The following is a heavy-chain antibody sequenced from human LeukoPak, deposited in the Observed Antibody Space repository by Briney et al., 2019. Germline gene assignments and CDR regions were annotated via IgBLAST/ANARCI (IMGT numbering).Heavy chain of an antibody. J-gene: IGHJ5*02. V-gene: IGHV4-38-2*02. Sequence: SETLSLTCTVSGYSISSGYYWGWIRQPPGKGLEWIGSISHSGSTYYKQSLKSRVTISVDTSKNQFSLKLRSVTAADTAVYYCARASCGGGTCYDSRGWFDPWGQGTLVTVSS. CDR1: GYSISSGYY. CDR3: ARASCGGGTCYDSRGWFDP. CDR2: ISHSGST. D-gene: IGHD2-15*01.